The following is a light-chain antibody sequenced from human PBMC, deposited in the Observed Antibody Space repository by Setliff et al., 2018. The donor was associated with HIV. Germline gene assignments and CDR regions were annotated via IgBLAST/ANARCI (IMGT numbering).Light chain of an antibody. CDR2: EVS. CDR3: SSYTNTNTGV. CDR1: NSDVGGYNY. J-gene: IGLJ1*01. Sequence: QSALTQPASVSGSPGQSITISCTGSNSDVGGYNYVSWCQQHPGKAPKLMIYEVSNRPSGVSNRFSGSKSGNTASLTISGLQAEDEADYYCSSYTNTNTGVFGTGTKV. V-gene: IGLV2-14*01.